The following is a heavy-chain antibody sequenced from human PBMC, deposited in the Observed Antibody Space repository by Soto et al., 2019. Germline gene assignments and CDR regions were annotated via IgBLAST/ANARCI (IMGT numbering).Heavy chain of an antibody. J-gene: IGHJ6*02. CDR3: ARGKAAAGENYYYYGMDV. CDR2: IIPIFGTA. Sequence: ASXKVSCKASGGTFSSYAISWVRQPPGQGLEWMGGIIPIFGTANYAQKFQGRVTITADESTSTAYMELSSLRSEDTPVYYCARGKAAAGENYYYYGMDVWGQGTTVTVSS. D-gene: IGHD6-13*01. CDR1: GGTFSSYA. V-gene: IGHV1-69*13.